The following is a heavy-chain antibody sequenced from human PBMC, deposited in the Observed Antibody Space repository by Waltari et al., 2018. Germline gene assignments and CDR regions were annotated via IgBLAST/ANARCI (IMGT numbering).Heavy chain of an antibody. D-gene: IGHD3-10*01. CDR2: IYPWYSDT. CDR3: ARPAKDYDGSGSYSFDY. J-gene: IGHJ4*02. V-gene: IGHV5-51*01. Sequence: EVQLVQSGAEVKKPGESLKISCKGSGYSFTSYWNGWVRQMPGKGPEWMGIIYPWYSDTRYSPSFPGEVTISADKSISTAYLQWSSLKASHTAMYYCARPAKDYDGSGSYSFDYWGQGTLVTVSS. CDR1: GYSFTSYW.